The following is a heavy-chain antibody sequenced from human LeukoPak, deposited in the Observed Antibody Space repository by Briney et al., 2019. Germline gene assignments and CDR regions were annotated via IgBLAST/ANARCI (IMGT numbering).Heavy chain of an antibody. CDR3: AIIRDGYNF. J-gene: IGHJ4*02. D-gene: IGHD5-24*01. V-gene: IGHV3-30*03. Sequence: GGSLRLSWAASGFTFSSYGMHWVRKAPGKGLEWVAVISYDGSNKYYADSVKGRFTISRDNSKSTLYLQMNSLRAEDTAVYYCAIIRDGYNFWGQGTLVTVSS. CDR1: GFTFSSYG. CDR2: ISYDGSNK.